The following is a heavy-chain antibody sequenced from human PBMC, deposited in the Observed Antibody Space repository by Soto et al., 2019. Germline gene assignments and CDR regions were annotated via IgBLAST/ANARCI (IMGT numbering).Heavy chain of an antibody. V-gene: IGHV1-8*01. CDR3: ARGIKYGAYSRWFDP. D-gene: IGHD4-17*01. J-gene: IGHJ5*02. CDR2: MNPNSGNT. Sequence: QVQLVQSGAEVKKPGASVKVSCKASGYTFTSYDINWVRQATGQGLEYLGWMNPNSGNTAYVQKFQGRVTMTWDTSHTTACMELSSLRSEDPAVYFCARGIKYGAYSRWFDPWGEGTLVTFSS. CDR1: GYTFTSYD.